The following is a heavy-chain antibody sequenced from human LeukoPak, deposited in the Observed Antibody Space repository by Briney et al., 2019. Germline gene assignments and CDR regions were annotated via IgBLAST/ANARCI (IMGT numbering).Heavy chain of an antibody. CDR1: GFTFSSYW. D-gene: IGHD1-26*01. Sequence: GGSLRLSCAASGFTFSSYWMHWVRQAPGKGLVWVSRINTDGSSTSYADSVKGRFTISRDNAKNTLYLQMNSLRAEDTAVYYCAKDLGSGSYSADYYYGMDVWGQGTTVTVSS. J-gene: IGHJ6*02. CDR2: INTDGSST. CDR3: AKDLGSGSYSADYYYGMDV. V-gene: IGHV3-74*01.